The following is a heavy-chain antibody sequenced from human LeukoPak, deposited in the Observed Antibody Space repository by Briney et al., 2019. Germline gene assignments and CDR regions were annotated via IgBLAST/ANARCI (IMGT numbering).Heavy chain of an antibody. D-gene: IGHD6-13*01. V-gene: IGHV3-21*01. CDR1: GFTFSSYS. Sequence: GGSLRLSCAASGFTFSSYSMNWVRQAPGKGLEWVSSISSSSSYIYYADSVKGRFTISRDNAKNSLYLQMNSLRAEDTAVYYCARDRTYSSSWGDYYYYGMDVWGKGTTVTVSS. CDR2: ISSSSSYI. J-gene: IGHJ6*04. CDR3: ARDRTYSSSWGDYYYYGMDV.